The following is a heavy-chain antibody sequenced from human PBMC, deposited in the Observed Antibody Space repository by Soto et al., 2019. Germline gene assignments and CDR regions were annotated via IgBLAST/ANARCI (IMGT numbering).Heavy chain of an antibody. D-gene: IGHD2-2*01. V-gene: IGHV3-15*01. J-gene: IGHJ6*02. CDR1: GFTFSNAW. CDR3: ARGMQTAVLYGMDV. CDR2: IKSKTDGGTT. Sequence: GGSLRLSCAASGFTFSNAWMSWVRQAPGKGLEWVGRIKSKTDGGTTDYAAPVKGRFTISRDDSKNTLYLQMISLRAEDTAIYYSARGMQTAVLYGMDVWGQGTMVTVYS.